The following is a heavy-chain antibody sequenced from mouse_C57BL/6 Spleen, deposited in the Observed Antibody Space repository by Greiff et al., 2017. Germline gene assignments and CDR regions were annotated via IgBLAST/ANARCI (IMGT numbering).Heavy chain of an antibody. Sequence: DVKLVESGGGLVQPGGSLSLSCAASGFTFTDYYMSWVRQPPGKALEWLGFIRNKANGYTTEYSASVKGRFTISRDNSQSILYLQMNALRAEDSATYYCARYCGSSPYAMDYWGQGTSVTVSS. CDR1: GFTFTDYY. CDR3: ARYCGSSPYAMDY. CDR2: IRNKANGYTT. V-gene: IGHV7-3*01. D-gene: IGHD1-1*01. J-gene: IGHJ4*01.